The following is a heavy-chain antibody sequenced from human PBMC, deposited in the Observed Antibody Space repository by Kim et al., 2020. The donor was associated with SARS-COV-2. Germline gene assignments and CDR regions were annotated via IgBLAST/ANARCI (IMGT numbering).Heavy chain of an antibody. CDR2: K. V-gene: IGHV3-21*01. CDR3: ARDLLRWELGY. Sequence: KYSPDSDKAQFTTTRDNATNSLYLQMTSLRAEDTAVYYCARDLLRWELGYWGQGTLVTVSS. D-gene: IGHD1-26*01. J-gene: IGHJ4*02.